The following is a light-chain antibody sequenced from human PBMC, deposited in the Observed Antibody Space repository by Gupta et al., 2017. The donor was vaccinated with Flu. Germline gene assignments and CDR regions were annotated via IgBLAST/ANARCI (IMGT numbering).Light chain of an antibody. J-gene: IGLJ3*02. CDR3: QSYDSSLRV. CDR1: SSNIGAGYD. CDR2: VNN. V-gene: IGLV1-40*01. Sequence: QPVLTQPPPVSGAPGQRVTISCIGSSSNIGAGYDVLWHQQHPGTAPKVLIFVNNKRPSGVPDRFSGSKSGTSASLAITGLQAEDEADYYCQSYDSSLRVFGGGTKLTVL.